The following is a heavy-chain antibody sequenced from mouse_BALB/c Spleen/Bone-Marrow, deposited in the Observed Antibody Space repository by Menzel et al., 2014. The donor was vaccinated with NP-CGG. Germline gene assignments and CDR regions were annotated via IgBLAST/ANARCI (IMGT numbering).Heavy chain of an antibody. CDR1: GFNIKDTY. V-gene: IGHV14-3*02. D-gene: IGHD1-1*01. Sequence: QLQQSGAELVKPGASVELSCTASGFNIKDTYMHWVKQRPEQGLEWIGRIDPANGNTKYDPKFQGKATITADTSSNTAYLQLSSLTSEDTAVYYCASYYYGHYFDYWGQGTTLTVSS. CDR2: IDPANGNT. J-gene: IGHJ2*01. CDR3: ASYYYGHYFDY.